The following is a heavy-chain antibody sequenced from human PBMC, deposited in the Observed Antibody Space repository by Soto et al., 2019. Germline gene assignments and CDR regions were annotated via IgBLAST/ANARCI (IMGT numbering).Heavy chain of an antibody. CDR2: IYYSGST. V-gene: IGHV4-30-4*01. CDR1: GGSISSGDYY. D-gene: IGHD3-3*01. CDR3: ARVDYDFWSGYYNGYFDY. Sequence: SETLSLTCTVSGGSISSGDYYWSWIRQPPGKGLEWIGYIYYSGSTYYNPSLKSRVTISVDTSKNQFSLKLSSVTAADTAVYYCARVDYDFWSGYYNGYFDYWGQGTLVTVSS. J-gene: IGHJ4*02.